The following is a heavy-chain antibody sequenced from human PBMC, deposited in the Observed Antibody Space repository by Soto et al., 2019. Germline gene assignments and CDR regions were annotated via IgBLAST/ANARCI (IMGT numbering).Heavy chain of an antibody. D-gene: IGHD3-22*01. V-gene: IGHV4-31*03. CDR3: ARGFYDSSGPGYFDY. CDR2: IYYSGST. Sequence: TLSLTCTVSGCSISSGGYYWSWIRQHPGKGLEWIGYIYYSGSTYYNPSLKSRVTISVDTSKNQFSLKLSSVTAADTAVYYCARGFYDSSGPGYFDYWGQGTLVTVSS. J-gene: IGHJ4*02. CDR1: GCSISSGGYY.